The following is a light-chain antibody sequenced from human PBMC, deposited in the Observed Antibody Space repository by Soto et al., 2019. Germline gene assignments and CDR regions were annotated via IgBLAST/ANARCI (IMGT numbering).Light chain of an antibody. V-gene: IGKV1-9*01. CDR3: QQLRFYPST. CDR1: QDIAIY. Sequence: EMTQTPANLSSSVGDRVNITLRAIQDIAIYLALYQQKPGEAPKLLIYAASTLYGGVPSRFSGSGSGTDFALTITSLQAEDFATYYCQQLRFYPSTFGGGAKVAIK. CDR2: AAS. J-gene: IGKJ4*01.